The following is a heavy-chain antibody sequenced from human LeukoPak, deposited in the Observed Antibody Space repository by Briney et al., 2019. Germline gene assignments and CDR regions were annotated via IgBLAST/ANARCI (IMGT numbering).Heavy chain of an antibody. Sequence: PSETLSLTCTVSGGSISSYYWSWIRHPPGKGLEGIGYIYYSGSTNYNPALKSRVTPSVDTSKNQFSLKLRSVTAADTAVYYCARVTRIQISFDIWGQGTMLSVSS. CDR2: IYYSGST. V-gene: IGHV4-59*01. CDR1: GGSISSYY. CDR3: ARVTRIQISFDI. D-gene: IGHD5-18*01. J-gene: IGHJ3*02.